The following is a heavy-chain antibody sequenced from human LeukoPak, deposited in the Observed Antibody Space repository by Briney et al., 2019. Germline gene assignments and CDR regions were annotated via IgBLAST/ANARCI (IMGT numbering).Heavy chain of an antibody. J-gene: IGHJ6*03. D-gene: IGHD2-2*02. CDR3: ARPLIPYYYYYYMDV. CDR1: GGSVSSSSYY. Sequence: SETLSLTCSASGGSVSSSSYYWGWIRQPPGKGLEWIGSFYYNGNTYYNPSLKSRVTISVDTSKNQFSLNLSSVTAADTAVYYCARPLIPYYYYYYMDVWGKGTTVTVSS. CDR2: FYYNGNT. V-gene: IGHV4-39*01.